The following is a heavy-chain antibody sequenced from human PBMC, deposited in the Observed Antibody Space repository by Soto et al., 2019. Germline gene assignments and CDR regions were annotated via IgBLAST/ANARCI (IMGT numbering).Heavy chain of an antibody. CDR1: ELNFGSYG. CDR3: AKVKQQLVKKDVDF. J-gene: IGHJ4*02. V-gene: IGHV3-48*03. D-gene: IGHD6-13*01. CDR2: ISSSGSTI. Sequence: QRLLCTASELNFGSYGMNWVRQDTGKGLEWVSYISSSGSTIYYADSVKGRFTISRDNAKNSLYLQMNSLRAEDTAVDYCAKVKQQLVKKDVDFWGQGTLVTVSS.